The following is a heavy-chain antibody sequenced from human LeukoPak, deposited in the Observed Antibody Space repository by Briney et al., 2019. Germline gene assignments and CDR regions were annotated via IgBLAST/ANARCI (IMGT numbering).Heavy chain of an antibody. D-gene: IGHD3-3*01. V-gene: IGHV4-59*01. CDR2: IYYSGST. J-gene: IGHJ4*02. CDR3: ARGGYDFWSGYYNGIGYFDY. Sequence: SETLSLTCTVSGGSISSYYWSWIRQPPGKGLEWIGYIYYSGSTNYNPSLKSRVTISVDTSKNQFSLKLSSVTAADTAVYYCARGGYDFWSGYYNGIGYFDYWGQGTLVTVSS. CDR1: GGSISSYY.